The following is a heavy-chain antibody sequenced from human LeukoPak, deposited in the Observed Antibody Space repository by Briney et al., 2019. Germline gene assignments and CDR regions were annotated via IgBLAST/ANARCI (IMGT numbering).Heavy chain of an antibody. V-gene: IGHV4-34*01. CDR2: ISHSGST. CDR1: GGSFSGYY. J-gene: IGHJ4*02. D-gene: IGHD4-23*01. Sequence: SETLSLTCAVYGGSFSGYYWSWIRQPPGKGLEWVGEISHSGSTNYNPSLKSRVTMSVDTSKNHLSLKLTSVTAADTAVYYCARQTTVITGPFDYWGQGTLVTVSS. CDR3: ARQTTVITGPFDY.